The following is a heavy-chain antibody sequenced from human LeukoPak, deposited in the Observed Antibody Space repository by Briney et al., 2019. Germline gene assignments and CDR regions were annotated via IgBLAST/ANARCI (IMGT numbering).Heavy chain of an antibody. CDR2: FDPEDGET. J-gene: IGHJ6*02. V-gene: IGHV1-24*01. D-gene: IGHD5-18*01. CDR3: ATAPERGYSYGYYYYGTDV. Sequence: ASVKVSCKVSGYTLTELSMHRVRQAPGKGLEWMGGFDPEDGETIYAQKFQGRVTMTEDTSTDTAYMELSSLRSEDTAVYYCATAPERGYSYGYYYYGTDVWGQGTTVTVSS. CDR1: GYTLTELS.